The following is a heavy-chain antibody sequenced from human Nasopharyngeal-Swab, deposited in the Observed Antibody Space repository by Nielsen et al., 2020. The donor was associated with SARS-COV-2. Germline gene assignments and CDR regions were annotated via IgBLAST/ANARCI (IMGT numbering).Heavy chain of an antibody. Sequence: GRSLRLSCAASGFTFSNYRMHWVRQAPGKGLVWVSRINGDGSSLNYADFVKGRFTISTDNAKSTLYLEMNSPRAEDTAVYYCARGRGSSTSMIGYWGQGTLVTVSS. CDR3: ARGRGSSTSMIGY. J-gene: IGHJ4*02. CDR1: GFTFSNYR. CDR2: INGDGSSL. V-gene: IGHV3-74*01. D-gene: IGHD2/OR15-2a*01.